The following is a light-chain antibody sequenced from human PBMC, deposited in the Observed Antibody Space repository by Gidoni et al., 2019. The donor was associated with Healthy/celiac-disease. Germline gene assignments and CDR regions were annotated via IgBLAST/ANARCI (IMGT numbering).Light chain of an antibody. CDR1: QSISSY. CDR2: AAS. J-gene: IGKJ2*01. CDR3: QQSYSTPRT. Sequence: DIKMTKSPSSLSASVGDRVTITCRASQSISSYLNWYQQKPGKAPKLLIYAASSLQRGVPSRFSGSGSVTDFTLTISSLQPEDFATYYCQQSYSTPRTFGQGTKLEIK. V-gene: IGKV1-39*01.